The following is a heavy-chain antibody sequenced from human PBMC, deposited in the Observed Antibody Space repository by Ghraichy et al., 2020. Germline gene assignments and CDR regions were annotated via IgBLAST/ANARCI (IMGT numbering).Heavy chain of an antibody. V-gene: IGHV4-61*02. CDR3: ARGSGSAYYYYYYMDV. Sequence: SLNISCTVSGGSISSGSYYWSWIRQPAEKGLEWIGRIYTSGSTNYNPSLKSRVTISVDTSKNQFSLKLSSVTAADTAVYYCARGSGSAYYYYYYMDVWGKGTTVTVSS. CDR1: GGSISSGSYY. CDR2: IYTSGST. D-gene: IGHD3-10*01. J-gene: IGHJ6*03.